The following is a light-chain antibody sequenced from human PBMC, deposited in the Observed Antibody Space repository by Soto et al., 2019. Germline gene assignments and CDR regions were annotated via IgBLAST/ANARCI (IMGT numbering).Light chain of an antibody. CDR2: SNN. V-gene: IGLV1-44*01. CDR3: AAWDDSLSSVL. CDR1: SSNIGSNT. J-gene: IGLJ2*01. Sequence: QSVVTQPPSASGTPGQRGTISCSGSSSNIGSNTVNWYQQLPGTAPKLLIYSNNHRPSGVPDRFSGSKAGTSASLAISGLQSEDEGDYYCAAWDDSLSSVLFGGGTKLPVL.